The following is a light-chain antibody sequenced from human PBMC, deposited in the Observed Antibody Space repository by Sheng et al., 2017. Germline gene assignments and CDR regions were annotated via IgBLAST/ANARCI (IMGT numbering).Light chain of an antibody. CDR3: CSYAGSYTFVV. V-gene: IGLV2-11*01. Sequence: QSALTQPRSVSGSPGQSVTISCTGTSSDVGGYNFVSWYQHHPGKAPKLTIYDVSKRPSGVPDRFSGSKSGNTASLTISGLQAEDEADYYCCSYAGSYTFVVFGGGTKVTVL. CDR2: DVS. CDR1: SSDVGGYNF. J-gene: IGLJ2*01.